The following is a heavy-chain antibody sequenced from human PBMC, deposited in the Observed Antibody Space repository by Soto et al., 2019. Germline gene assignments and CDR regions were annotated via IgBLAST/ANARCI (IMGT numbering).Heavy chain of an antibody. CDR1: GYIFTDYH. Sequence: GASVKVSCKTSGYIFTDYHMHWVRQAPGQGLEWMGWINPNSGGTNYAQKFQGRVTMTRDTSISTAYMELSRLRSDDTAVYFCVRDQAAVAGSYHYYYGMDVWGQGTTVTVSS. V-gene: IGHV1-2*02. J-gene: IGHJ6*02. CDR2: INPNSGGT. CDR3: VRDQAAVAGSYHYYYGMDV. D-gene: IGHD6-19*01.